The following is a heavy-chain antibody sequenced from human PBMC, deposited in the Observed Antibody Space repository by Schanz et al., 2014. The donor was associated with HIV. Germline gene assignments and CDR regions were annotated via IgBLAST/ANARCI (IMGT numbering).Heavy chain of an antibody. J-gene: IGHJ4*02. CDR1: GFTFNNYA. Sequence: QLLESGGGLVQPGGLLRLSCAASGFTFNNYAMTWVRQAPGKGLEWVALIPYDGNNDFYADSVKGRFTISRDNSKNTLYLQMTTLRTEDTAVYYCAKPEYDSRGNSQSHFDSWGQGTLVTVSS. CDR3: AKPEYDSRGNSQSHFDS. D-gene: IGHD3-22*01. CDR2: IPYDGNND. V-gene: IGHV3-23*03.